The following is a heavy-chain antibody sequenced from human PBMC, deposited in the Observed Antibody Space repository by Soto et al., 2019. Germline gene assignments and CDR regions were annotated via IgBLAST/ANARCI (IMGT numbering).Heavy chain of an antibody. CDR1: GFTLSSYA. CDR2: ISGSGGST. V-gene: IGHV3-23*01. J-gene: IGHJ6*02. D-gene: IGHD3-3*01. CDR3: AKASVLRFLEWLSGYGMDV. Sequence: GGSLRLSCAASGFTLSSYAMSWVRPAPGEGVEWVSAISGSGGSTYYADSVKGRFTISRDNSKNTLYLQMNSLRAEDTAVYYCAKASVLRFLEWLSGYGMDVWGQGTTVTVSS.